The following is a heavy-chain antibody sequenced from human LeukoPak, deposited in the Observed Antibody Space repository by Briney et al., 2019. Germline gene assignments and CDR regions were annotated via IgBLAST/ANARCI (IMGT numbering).Heavy chain of an antibody. Sequence: SETLSLTCAVSGGSISSSNWWSWVRQPPGKGLEWIGYVYHSGSTYYNPSLKSRVTISVDTSKNQFSLKLSSVTAADTAVYYCARDPITPGDNWFDPWGQGTLVTVSS. CDR1: GGSISSSNW. J-gene: IGHJ5*02. CDR2: VYHSGST. D-gene: IGHD1-14*01. CDR3: ARDPITPGDNWFDP. V-gene: IGHV4-4*02.